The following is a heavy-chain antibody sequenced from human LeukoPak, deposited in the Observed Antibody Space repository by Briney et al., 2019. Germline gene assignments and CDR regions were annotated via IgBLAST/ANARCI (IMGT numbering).Heavy chain of an antibody. V-gene: IGHV4-39*01. CDR1: GGSISSSPYY. D-gene: IGHD2-2*01. CDR2: IDYRGST. Sequence: PSETLSLTCTVSGGSISSSPYYSGWIRQPPGKWLGWIGSIDYRGSTYSNPSLKIQVNISLDTSKNQFSLRLRSVTAADTALDYCARHYLSDGSLSTFDSWGQGTLVTVSS. J-gene: IGHJ5*01. CDR3: ARHYLSDGSLSTFDS.